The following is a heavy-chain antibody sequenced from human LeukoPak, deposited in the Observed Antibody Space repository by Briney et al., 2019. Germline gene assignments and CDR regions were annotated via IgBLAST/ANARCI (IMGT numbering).Heavy chain of an antibody. D-gene: IGHD5-24*01. J-gene: IGHJ4*02. CDR3: ARGEGGYNYAF. Sequence: GESLKISCKASGYSFSSYWIAWVRQIPGKGPEWMGIINPADSDTRYSLSIQGQVTISADRSISTAYLQWSSLKASDTAIYYCARGEGGYNYAFWGQGTLVSVSS. CDR2: INPADSDT. V-gene: IGHV5-51*01. CDR1: GYSFSSYW.